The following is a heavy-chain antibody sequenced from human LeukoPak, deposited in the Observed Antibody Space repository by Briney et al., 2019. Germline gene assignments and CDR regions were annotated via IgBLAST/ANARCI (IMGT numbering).Heavy chain of an antibody. CDR3: ARVIRGDILTDLLGYYMDV. J-gene: IGHJ6*03. Sequence: PSETLSLTCTVSGYSISSGYYWGWIRQPPGKGLEWIGSIYHSGSTYYNPSLKSRVTISVDTSKNQFSLKLSSVTAADTAVYYCARVIRGDILTDLLGYYMDVWGKGTTVTVSS. D-gene: IGHD3-9*01. V-gene: IGHV4-38-2*02. CDR2: IYHSGST. CDR1: GYSISSGYY.